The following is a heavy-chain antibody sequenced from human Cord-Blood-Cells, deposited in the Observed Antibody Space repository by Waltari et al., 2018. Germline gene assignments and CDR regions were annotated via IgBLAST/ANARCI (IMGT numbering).Heavy chain of an antibody. CDR2: IYHSGST. J-gene: IGHJ5*02. V-gene: IGHV4-38-2*02. CDR1: GYSISSGSY. Sequence: QVQLQESGPGLVKPSETLSLTCAVSGYSISSGSYWGWIRQPPGKGLEWIGSIYHSGSTYYNPSLKSRVTISVDTSKNQFSLKLSSVTAADTAVYYCARDQIGLGSSWYDWFDPWGQGTLVTVSS. CDR3: ARDQIGLGSSWYDWFDP. D-gene: IGHD6-13*01.